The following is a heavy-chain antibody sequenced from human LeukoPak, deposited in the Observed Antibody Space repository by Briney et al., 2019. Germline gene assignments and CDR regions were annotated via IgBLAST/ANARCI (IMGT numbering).Heavy chain of an antibody. CDR2: IYYSGST. D-gene: IGHD5-18*01. CDR1: GGSISSYY. Sequence: SETLSLTCSVSGGSISSYYWSWIRQPSGKGLEWIGYIYYSGSTNYNPSLKSRVTISVDTSKNQFSLKLSSVTAADTAVYYCARGIPYYYMDVWGKGTTVTVSS. J-gene: IGHJ6*03. V-gene: IGHV4-59*01. CDR3: ARGIPYYYMDV.